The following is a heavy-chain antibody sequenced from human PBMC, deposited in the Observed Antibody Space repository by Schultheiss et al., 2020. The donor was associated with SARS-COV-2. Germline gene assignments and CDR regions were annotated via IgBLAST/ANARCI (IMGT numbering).Heavy chain of an antibody. CDR2: ISSSSSYI. Sequence: GGSLRLSCAASGFTFSSYSMNWVRQAPGKGLEWVSSISSSSSYIYYADSVKGRFTISRDNAKNSLYLQMNSLRAEDTAVYYCARHMTTVTIRGPGDYWGQGTLVTVYS. D-gene: IGHD4-11*01. J-gene: IGHJ4*02. V-gene: IGHV3-21*01. CDR3: ARHMTTVTIRGPGDY. CDR1: GFTFSSYS.